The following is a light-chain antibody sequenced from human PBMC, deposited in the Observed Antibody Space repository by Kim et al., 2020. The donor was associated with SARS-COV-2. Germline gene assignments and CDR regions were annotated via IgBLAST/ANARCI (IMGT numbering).Light chain of an antibody. Sequence: SSELTQDPAVSVALGQTVRITCQGDSLRSYYATWYQQKPRQAPLLVIFGRNNRPSGIPDRFSGSTSGNTASLTISGAQAEDEADFYCQSRDSVGNVVFGGGPNFNVL. CDR2: GRN. CDR1: SLRSYY. J-gene: IGLJ2*01. CDR3: QSRDSVGNVV. V-gene: IGLV3-19*01.